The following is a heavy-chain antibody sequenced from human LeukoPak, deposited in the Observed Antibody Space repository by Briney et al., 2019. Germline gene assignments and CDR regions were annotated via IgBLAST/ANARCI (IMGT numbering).Heavy chain of an antibody. Sequence: ASVTVSCKASGYTFTGYYVHRVRQAPGQALEWMGWINPNSGGTNYAQKFQGRVTMARDTSISTAYMELRRLRSDDTAVYYCARGIVGATKFDYWGQGTLVTVSS. CDR2: INPNSGGT. CDR3: ARGIVGATKFDY. CDR1: GYTFTGYY. V-gene: IGHV1-2*02. D-gene: IGHD1-26*01. J-gene: IGHJ4*02.